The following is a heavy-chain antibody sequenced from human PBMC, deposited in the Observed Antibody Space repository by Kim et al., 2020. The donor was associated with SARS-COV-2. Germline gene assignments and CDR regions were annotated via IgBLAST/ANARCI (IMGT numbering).Heavy chain of an antibody. J-gene: IGHJ5*02. CDR1: GGSINSFTDY. D-gene: IGHD1-26*01. CDR2: FSYNGNT. Sequence: SETLSLTCTVSGGSINSFTDYWGWIRQPPGKGLEWIGSFSYNGNTYYNPSLKSRVTISADASKNQFSLILSSVTAADTATYYCARRKLAGATRPWGQGTL. CDR3: ARRKLAGATRP. V-gene: IGHV4-39*01.